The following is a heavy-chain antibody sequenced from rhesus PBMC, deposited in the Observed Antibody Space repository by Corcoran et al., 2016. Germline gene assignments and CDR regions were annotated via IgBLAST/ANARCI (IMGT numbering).Heavy chain of an antibody. J-gene: IGHJ4*01. D-gene: IGHD6-43*01. CDR1: GGSISGGYD. CDR3: ARRGSSSYGD. V-gene: IGHV4-76*01. Sequence: QVQLQESGPGLVKPSETLSLTCAVSGGSISGGYDWSWIRQPPGKGLEWIGYIDGSRGSTNYNPSVTNRVTISKDTSKNQFSLKLSSVAAADTAVYYCARRGSSSYGDWGQGVLVTVSS. CDR2: IDGSRGST.